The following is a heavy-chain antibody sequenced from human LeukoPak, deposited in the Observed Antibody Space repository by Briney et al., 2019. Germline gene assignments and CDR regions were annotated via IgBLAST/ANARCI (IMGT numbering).Heavy chain of an antibody. J-gene: IGHJ6*02. CDR1: GGSISSYY. CDR3: ARMDDRDYYGKDV. CDR2: IYTSGST. Sequence: PSETLSLTCTVSGGSISSYYWSWIRQPAGKGLEWIGRIYTSGSTNYNLSLKSRVTMSVDTSKKQFSLKLSSVNAADTAVYYCARMDDRDYYGKDVWGQGTTVTVSS. D-gene: IGHD2-2*03. V-gene: IGHV4-4*07.